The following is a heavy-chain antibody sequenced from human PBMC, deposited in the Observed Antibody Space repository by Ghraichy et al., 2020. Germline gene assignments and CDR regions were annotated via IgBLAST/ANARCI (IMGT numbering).Heavy chain of an antibody. J-gene: IGHJ4*02. D-gene: IGHD2-2*01. CDR2: ISGGGGST. CDR1: GFTFSNYA. CDR3: AKDPVDVPAV. Sequence: GGSLRLSCAVSGFTFSNYAMTWVRQAPGKGLEWVASISGGGGSTYHGDSVKGRFTISRDNSKNTLYLQMNSLRAEDTAIYYCAKDPVDVPAVWGQGIQVTVSS. V-gene: IGHV3-23*01.